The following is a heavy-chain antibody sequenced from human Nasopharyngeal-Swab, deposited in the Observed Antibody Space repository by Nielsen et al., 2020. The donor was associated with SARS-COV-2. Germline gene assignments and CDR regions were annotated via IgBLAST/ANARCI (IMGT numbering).Heavy chain of an antibody. D-gene: IGHD3-22*01. V-gene: IGHV3-21*01. J-gene: IGHJ4*02. CDR2: ISSSSSYI. CDR1: GFTFSSYS. CDR3: ARDGGTTVDYYDSSGYDY. Sequence: GESLKIPCAASGFTFSSYSMNWVRQAPGKGLEWVSSISSSSSYIYYADSVKGRFTISRDNAKNSLYLQMNSLRAEDTAVYYCARDGGTTVDYYDSSGYDYWGQGTLVTVSS.